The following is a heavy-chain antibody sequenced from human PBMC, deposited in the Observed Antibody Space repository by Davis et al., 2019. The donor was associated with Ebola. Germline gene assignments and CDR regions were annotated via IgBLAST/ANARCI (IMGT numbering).Heavy chain of an antibody. D-gene: IGHD3-3*01. V-gene: IGHV3-7*01. CDR1: GFTFSGYW. CDR3: ARVPRPDDFWSGWVFGMDV. J-gene: IGHJ6*02. Sequence: GGSLRLSCEVSGFTFSGYWMSWVRQAPGKGLEWVANINQDGGEKQYVDSVKGRFTISRDNAKNSLYLQMNSLRAEDTAVYYCARVPRPDDFWSGWVFGMDVWGQGTTVTVSS. CDR2: INQDGGEK.